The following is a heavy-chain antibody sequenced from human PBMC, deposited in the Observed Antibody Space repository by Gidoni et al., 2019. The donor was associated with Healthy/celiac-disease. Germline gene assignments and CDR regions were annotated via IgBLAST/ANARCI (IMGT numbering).Heavy chain of an antibody. V-gene: IGHV3-53*01. J-gene: IGHJ4*02. D-gene: IGHD2-8*01. CDR3: ARACYGVGYTGLDY. Sequence: EVQLVESGGGLIQPGGSLRLSCAASGFTVSSNYMSWVRQAPGKGLEWVSVIDSGGSTYYADSVKGRFTISRENSKNTLYLQMNSLRAEDTAVYYCARACYGVGYTGLDYWGQGTLVTVSS. CDR2: IDSGGST. CDR1: GFTVSSNY.